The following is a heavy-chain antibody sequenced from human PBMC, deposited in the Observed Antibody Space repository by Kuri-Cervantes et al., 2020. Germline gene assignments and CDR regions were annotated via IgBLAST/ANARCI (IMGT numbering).Heavy chain of an antibody. CDR2: IIPIFGTA. J-gene: IGHJ6*02. D-gene: IGHD3-10*01. V-gene: IGHV1-69*05. CDR1: GGTFSSYA. Sequence: SVKVSCKASGGTFSSYAISWVRQAPGQGLEWMGGIIPIFGTANYAQKFQGRVTTTRDTSTSTVYMELSSLRSEDTAVYYCARDKEEFGYYYYYGMDVWGQGTTVTVSS. CDR3: ARDKEEFGYYYYYGMDV.